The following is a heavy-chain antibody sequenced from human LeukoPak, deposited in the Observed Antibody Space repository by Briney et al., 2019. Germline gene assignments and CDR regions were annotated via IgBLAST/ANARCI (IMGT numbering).Heavy chain of an antibody. D-gene: IGHD3-22*01. Sequence: PGGSLRLSCAASRFTFDDYAMHWGRQAPGKGLQWVSLISGDGGSTQYADSVKGRFTISRDNSKNSLYLQMNSPRSEDTALYYCVKGDSSDWFRLYYFDYWGQGTLVTVSS. CDR3: VKGDSSDWFRLYYFDY. V-gene: IGHV3-43*02. CDR1: RFTFDDYA. J-gene: IGHJ4*02. CDR2: ISGDGGST.